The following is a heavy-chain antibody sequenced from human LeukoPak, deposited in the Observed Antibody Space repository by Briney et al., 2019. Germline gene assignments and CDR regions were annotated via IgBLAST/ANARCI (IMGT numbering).Heavy chain of an antibody. J-gene: IGHJ4*02. D-gene: IGHD1-26*01. Sequence: GGSLRLSCAASGFTFETFGMHWVRQAPGKGLEWVTFVRYNGNDNYNADSVKGRFTISRDNSKNMLYLQMNSLRAEDTAVYYCARRRDSGSLQHFDYWGQGTLVTVSS. V-gene: IGHV3-30*02. CDR3: ARRRDSGSLQHFDY. CDR2: VRYNGNDN. CDR1: GFTFETFG.